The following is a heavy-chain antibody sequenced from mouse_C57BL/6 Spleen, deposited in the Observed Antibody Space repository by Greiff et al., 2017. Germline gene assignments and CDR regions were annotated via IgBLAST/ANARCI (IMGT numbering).Heavy chain of an antibody. V-gene: IGHV3-6*01. CDR2: ISYDGSN. CDR1: GYSITSGYY. J-gene: IGHJ2*01. D-gene: IGHD2-4*01. Sequence: EVQLVEPGPGLVKPSPSLSLTCSVSGYSITSGYYWNWIRQFPGNKLEWMGYISYDGSNNYNPSLKNRISITRDTSKNQFFLKLNSVTTEDTATYYCARDDYDYSYYFDYWGQGTTLTVSS. CDR3: ARDDYDYSYYFDY.